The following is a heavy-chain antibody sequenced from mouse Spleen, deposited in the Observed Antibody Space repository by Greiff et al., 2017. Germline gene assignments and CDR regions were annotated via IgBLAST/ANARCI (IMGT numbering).Heavy chain of an antibody. V-gene: IGHV5-6*02. CDR2: ISSGGSYT. CDR3: ARQINWDPFDY. CDR1: GFTFSSYG. D-gene: IGHD4-1*01. J-gene: IGHJ2*01. Sequence: DVMLVESGGDLVKPGGSLKLSCAASGFTFSSYGMSWVRQTPDKRLEWVATISSGGSYTYYPDSVKGRFTISRDNAKNTLYLQMSSLKSEDTAMYYCARQINWDPFDYWGQGTTLTVSS.